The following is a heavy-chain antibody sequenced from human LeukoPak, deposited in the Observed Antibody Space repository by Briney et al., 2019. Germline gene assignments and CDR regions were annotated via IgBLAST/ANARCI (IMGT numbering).Heavy chain of an antibody. CDR3: ASIVVVHDAFDI. D-gene: IGHD3-22*01. CDR1: GGSISSYY. CDR2: IYYSGST. J-gene: IGHJ3*02. Sequence: SETLSLTCTVSGGSISSYYWGWIRQPPGKGLEWIGSIYYSGSTYYNPSLKSRVTISVDTSKNQFSLKLSSVTAADTAVYYCASIVVVHDAFDIWGQGTMVTVSS. V-gene: IGHV4-39*07.